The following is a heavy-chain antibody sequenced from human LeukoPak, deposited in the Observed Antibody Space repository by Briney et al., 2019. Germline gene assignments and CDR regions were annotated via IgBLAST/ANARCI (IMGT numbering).Heavy chain of an antibody. CDR1: GYSFSSYW. CDR3: ARRRSTTWPLDY. CDR2: IYPGDSDT. J-gene: IGHJ4*02. Sequence: GESLQISCQGSGYSFSSYWIGWVRPMPGKGLEWMGIIYPGDSDTRYSPSFQGQVTISADKSISTAYLQWSSLKASDTAMYYCARRRSTTWPLDYWGQGTLVTVSS. V-gene: IGHV5-51*01. D-gene: IGHD1-14*01.